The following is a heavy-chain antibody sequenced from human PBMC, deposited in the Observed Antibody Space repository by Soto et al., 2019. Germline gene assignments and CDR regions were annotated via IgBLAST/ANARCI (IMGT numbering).Heavy chain of an antibody. CDR2: ISYDGSNK. CDR3: AKGDIVGATTTPAAPDY. J-gene: IGHJ4*02. V-gene: IGHV3-30*18. D-gene: IGHD1-26*01. CDR1: GFTFSSYG. Sequence: GGSLRLSCAASGFTFSSYGMHWVRQAPGKGLEWVAVISYDGSNKYYADSVKGRFTISRDNSKNTLYLQMNSLRAEDTAVYYCAKGDIVGATTTPAAPDYWGQGTLVTVSS.